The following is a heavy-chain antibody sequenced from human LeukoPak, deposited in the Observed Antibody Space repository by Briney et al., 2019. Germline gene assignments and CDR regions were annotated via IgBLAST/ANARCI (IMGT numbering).Heavy chain of an antibody. CDR1: GGSISSYY. J-gene: IGHJ5*02. CDR3: ARGPLLWFGELRNWFDP. Sequence: SETLSLTCTVSGGSISSYYWSWIRQPPGKGLEWIGYIYYSGSTNYNPSLKSRVTISVDTSKNQFSLKLSSVTAADTAVYYCARGPLLWFGELRNWFDPWGRGTLVTVSS. D-gene: IGHD3-10*01. V-gene: IGHV4-59*01. CDR2: IYYSGST.